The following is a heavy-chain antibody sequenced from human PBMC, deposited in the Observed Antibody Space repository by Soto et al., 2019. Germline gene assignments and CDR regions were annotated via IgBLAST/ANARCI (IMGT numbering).Heavy chain of an antibody. V-gene: IGHV4-59*01. Sequence: NPSETLSLTXTVSSDSISSYYWSWIRQPPGKRLEWIGYISYSGSTDYNPSLKSRVTISGDTSKNQFSLKVSSVTAADTAVYYCARGTSWQLPFDYWGQGTLVTVSS. D-gene: IGHD6-13*01. CDR2: ISYSGST. CDR3: ARGTSWQLPFDY. J-gene: IGHJ4*02. CDR1: SDSISSYY.